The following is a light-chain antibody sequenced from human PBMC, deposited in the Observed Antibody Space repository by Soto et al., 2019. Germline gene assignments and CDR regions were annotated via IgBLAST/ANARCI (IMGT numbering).Light chain of an antibody. V-gene: IGKV3-15*01. J-gene: IGKJ1*01. CDR1: QSVSTN. CDR2: GAS. CDR3: QQYNNWPPWT. Sequence: RVMTQSPATLSLSPGERATLSCRASQSVSTNVAWYQQKPGQAPRLLIYGASTRATDIPARFSGSGSRTDFTLTISSLQSEDFAVYYCQQYNNWPPWTFGQGTKVEVK.